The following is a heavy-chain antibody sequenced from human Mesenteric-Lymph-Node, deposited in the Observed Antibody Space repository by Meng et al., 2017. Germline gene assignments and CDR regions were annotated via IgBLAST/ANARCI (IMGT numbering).Heavy chain of an antibody. CDR2: ISYDGSNK. CDR3: VRNNNMDV. D-gene: IGHD1/OR15-1a*01. CDR1: GFTFSSYA. J-gene: IGHJ6*02. Sequence: GESLKISCAASGFTFSSYAMHWVRQAPGKGLEWVAVISYDGSNKYYADSVKGRFTISRDNSKNTLYLQMNSLRAEDTAVYYCVRNNNMDVWGQGTTVTVSS. V-gene: IGHV3-30*04.